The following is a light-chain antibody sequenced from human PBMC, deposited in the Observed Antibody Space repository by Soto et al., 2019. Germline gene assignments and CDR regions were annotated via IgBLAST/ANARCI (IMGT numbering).Light chain of an antibody. CDR2: AAS. CDR3: QQLNSYPIT. V-gene: IGKV1-9*01. Sequence: DIQLTQSPSFLSASVGDRVTITCRASQGPSSDLAWYQQKPGMAPKPLIYAASTLQNGAPSRFSGSGSGTEFTLTVSSLQPEDFATYYCQQLNSYPITFGQGTRLEIK. J-gene: IGKJ5*01. CDR1: QGPSSD.